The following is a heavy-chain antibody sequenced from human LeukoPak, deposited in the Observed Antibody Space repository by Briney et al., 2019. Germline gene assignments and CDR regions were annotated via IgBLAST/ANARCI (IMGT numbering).Heavy chain of an antibody. Sequence: GSLRLSCAASGFTVSSNYMSWVRQAPGKGLEWVSVIYSGGSTYYADSVKGRFTISRDNSKNTLYLQMNSLRAEDTAVYYCARGSYGSGSYYCDYWGQGTLVTVSS. CDR2: IYSGGST. V-gene: IGHV3-66*01. D-gene: IGHD3-10*01. CDR1: GFTVSSNY. CDR3: ARGSYGSGSYYCDY. J-gene: IGHJ4*02.